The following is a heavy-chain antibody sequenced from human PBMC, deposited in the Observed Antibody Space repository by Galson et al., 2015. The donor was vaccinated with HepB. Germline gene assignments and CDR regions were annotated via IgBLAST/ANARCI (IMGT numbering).Heavy chain of an antibody. CDR2: ISGSGGTT. D-gene: IGHD2-21*02. J-gene: IGHJ5*02. CDR3: AKDRGGHCGGDCYSSFDP. Sequence: SLRLSCAASGFTFSGYAMSWVRQAPGKGPEWVSAISGSGGTTYYADPVKGRFTISRDNSKNTLYLQMNSLRAEDTAVYYCAKDRGGHCGGDCYSSFDPWGQGTLVTVSS. V-gene: IGHV3-23*01. CDR1: GFTFSGYA.